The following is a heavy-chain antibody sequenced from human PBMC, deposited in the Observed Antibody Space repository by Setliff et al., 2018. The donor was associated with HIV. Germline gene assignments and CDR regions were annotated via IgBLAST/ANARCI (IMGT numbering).Heavy chain of an antibody. D-gene: IGHD2-2*01. CDR1: SASISNYH. J-gene: IGHJ5*02. Sequence: PSETLSLTCAVSSASISNYHWSWIRQTPGKGLGWIGSIYTSGTTNYNPSLEGRITTSVDLSKNHFSLNLHSVTAADTAVYYCAIGDEYPGVFQSWGQGKVVTVSS. CDR3: AIGDEYPGVFQS. CDR2: IYTSGTT. V-gene: IGHV4-4*09.